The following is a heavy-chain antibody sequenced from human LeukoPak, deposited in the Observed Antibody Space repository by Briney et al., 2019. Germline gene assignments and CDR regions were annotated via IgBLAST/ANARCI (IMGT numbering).Heavy chain of an antibody. V-gene: IGHV5-51*01. CDR2: IYPGDSDT. J-gene: IGHJ6*02. CDR1: GYSFTSYW. D-gene: IGHD3-10*01. CDR3: ARHPDSGVGDPMDV. Sequence: GEYPKTSSKGFGYSFTSYWIGWVRQMPGKGLEGMGSIYPGDSDTRYSPSLQGQVTISADKSNSTVSLQWSRLKVSDTAMYYCARHPDSGVGDPMDVWGQGTTVTVSS.